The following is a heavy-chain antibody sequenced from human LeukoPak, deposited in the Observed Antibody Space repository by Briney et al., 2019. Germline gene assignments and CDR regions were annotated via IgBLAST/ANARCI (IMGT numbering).Heavy chain of an antibody. Sequence: GGSLRFSCAASGFTFSSYAKSWVRQAPGKGLEWVSAISGSGGSTYYADSVKGRFTISRDNSKNTLYLQMNSLRAEDTAVYYCAKDLDIVATIEDYWGQGTLVTVSS. V-gene: IGHV3-23*01. CDR3: AKDLDIVATIEDY. CDR2: ISGSGGST. J-gene: IGHJ4*02. CDR1: GFTFSSYA. D-gene: IGHD5-12*01.